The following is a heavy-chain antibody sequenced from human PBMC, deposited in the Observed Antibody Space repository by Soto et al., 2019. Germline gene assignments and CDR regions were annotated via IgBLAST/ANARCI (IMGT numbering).Heavy chain of an antibody. D-gene: IGHD6-13*01. V-gene: IGHV3-23*01. Sequence: GALRLSCAASGFTFSSYAMSWVRQAPGRGLEWVSAISGSGGSTYYADSVKGRFTISRGNSKNTLYLQMNSLRAEDTAVYYCAKGYSSSWTFDYWGQGTLVTVSS. CDR3: AKGYSSSWTFDY. J-gene: IGHJ4*02. CDR2: ISGSGGST. CDR1: GFTFSSYA.